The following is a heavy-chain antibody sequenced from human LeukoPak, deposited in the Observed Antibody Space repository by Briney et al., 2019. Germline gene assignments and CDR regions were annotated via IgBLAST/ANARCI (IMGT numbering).Heavy chain of an antibody. J-gene: IGHJ4*02. Sequence: SETLSLTCTVSGDSISTSNSYWGWIRQPPGKGLEWIGSIYYSGSTYYNPSLKSRVTISLDTSKNQFSLKLTSVTAADTAVYYCARGRALFDWGQGTLATVSS. D-gene: IGHD2-21*01. CDR1: GDSISTSNSY. CDR2: IYYSGST. CDR3: ARGRALFD. V-gene: IGHV4-39*07.